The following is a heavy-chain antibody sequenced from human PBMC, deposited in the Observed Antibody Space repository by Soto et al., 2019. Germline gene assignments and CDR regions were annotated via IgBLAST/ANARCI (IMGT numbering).Heavy chain of an antibody. J-gene: IGHJ4*02. CDR1: GFTFSDYY. Sequence: QVQLVESGGGLVKPGGSLRLSCAASGFTFSDYYMSWIRQAPGKGLEWVSYISSSGNTIYNADSVKGRFTISRDNPKNSLYLQMKSLRAEDTAVYYCARSHLYYDSSGYPDYWGQGTLVTVSS. CDR3: ARSHLYYDSSGYPDY. CDR2: ISSSGNTI. D-gene: IGHD3-22*01. V-gene: IGHV3-11*01.